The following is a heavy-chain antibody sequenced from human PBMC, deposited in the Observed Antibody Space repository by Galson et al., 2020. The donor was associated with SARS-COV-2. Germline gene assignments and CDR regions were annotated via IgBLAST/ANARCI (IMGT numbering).Heavy chain of an antibody. Sequence: GESLKISCKVSGYTLTELSMHWVRQAPGKGLEWMGGFDPEDGETIYAQKFQGRVTMTEDTSTDTAYMELSSLRSEDTAVYYCATGTPLPRGFWVDPWGQGTLVTVSS. CDR1: GYTLTELS. CDR2: FDPEDGET. CDR3: ATGTPLPRGFWVDP. V-gene: IGHV1-24*01. J-gene: IGHJ5*02. D-gene: IGHD3-10*01.